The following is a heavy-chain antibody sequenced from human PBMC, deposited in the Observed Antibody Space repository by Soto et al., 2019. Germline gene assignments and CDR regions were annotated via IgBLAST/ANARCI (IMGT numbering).Heavy chain of an antibody. CDR3: ARGVTYRSGWRPIRGGMDV. V-gene: IGHV4-34*01. J-gene: IGHJ6*02. D-gene: IGHD6-19*01. Sequence: SETLSLTCAVYGGSFSGYYWSWIRQPPGKGLEWIGEINHSGSTNYNPSLKSRVTISVDTSKNQFSLKLSSVTAADTAVYYCARGVTYRSGWRPIRGGMDVWGQGTTVTVSS. CDR2: INHSGST. CDR1: GGSFSGYY.